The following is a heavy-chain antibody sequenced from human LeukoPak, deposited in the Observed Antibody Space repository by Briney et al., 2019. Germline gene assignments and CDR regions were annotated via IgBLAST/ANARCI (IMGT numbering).Heavy chain of an antibody. D-gene: IGHD6-13*01. Sequence: KPGGSLRLSCAASGFTFSSYSMNWVRQAPGKGLEWVSSISSSSSYIYYADSVKGRFTISRDNAKNSLYLQMNSLRAEDTAVYYCARGGYSSSWYFPFDYWGQETLVTVSS. V-gene: IGHV3-21*01. J-gene: IGHJ4*02. CDR3: ARGGYSSSWYFPFDY. CDR2: ISSSSSYI. CDR1: GFTFSSYS.